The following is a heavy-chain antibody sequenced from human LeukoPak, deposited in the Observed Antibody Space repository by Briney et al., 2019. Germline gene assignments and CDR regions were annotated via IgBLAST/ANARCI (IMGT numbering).Heavy chain of an antibody. Sequence: LGGSLRLSCAASGFTFSSYGMHWVRQAPGKGLEWVAFIRYDGSNKYYADSVKGRFTISRDNSKNTLYLQMNSLRAEDTAVYYCAKDRRVYTPFERPTFDYWGQGTLVTVSS. V-gene: IGHV3-30*02. CDR2: IRYDGSNK. D-gene: IGHD3-16*01. J-gene: IGHJ4*02. CDR1: GFTFSSYG. CDR3: AKDRRVYTPFERPTFDY.